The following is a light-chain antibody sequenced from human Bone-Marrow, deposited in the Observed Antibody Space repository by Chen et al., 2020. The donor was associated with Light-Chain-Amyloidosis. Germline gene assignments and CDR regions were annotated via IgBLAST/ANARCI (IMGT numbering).Light chain of an antibody. CDR3: MQALQTPWT. J-gene: IGKJ1*01. V-gene: IGKV2-28*01. Sequence: EIVMTQSQFSLPVTPVEPASISCRSNQTHLRSNNVYNYLNCFLQKPGQSPQLLIYLASTRASGVPDRFSGSGSGTDFTLKISRVEAEDVGVYYCMQALQTPWTFGLGTKVDIK. CDR2: LAS. CDR1: QTHLRSNNVYNY.